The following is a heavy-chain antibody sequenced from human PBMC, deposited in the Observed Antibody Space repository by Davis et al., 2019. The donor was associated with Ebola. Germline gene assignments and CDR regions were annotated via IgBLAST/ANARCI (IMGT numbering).Heavy chain of an antibody. J-gene: IGHJ4*02. D-gene: IGHD4-23*01. CDR2: IYYRGNT. CDR3: ARESNSMDY. Sequence: PSETLSLTCTVSGGSVSSGSYYWNWIRQPPGKGLEWIGYIYYRGNTNYNPSLKSRVTISLDTSKNQLSLKLTSVTAADTAVYFCARESNSMDYWGQGSLVTVSS. CDR1: GGSVSSGSYY. V-gene: IGHV4-61*01.